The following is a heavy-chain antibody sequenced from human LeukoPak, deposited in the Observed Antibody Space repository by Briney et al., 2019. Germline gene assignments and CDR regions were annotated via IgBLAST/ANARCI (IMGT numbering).Heavy chain of an antibody. D-gene: IGHD5-18*01. V-gene: IGHV4-34*01. CDR3: ARLGGYSYGYGGAYYYYYMDV. CDR2: INHSGST. Sequence: SETLSLTCAVYGGSFSGYYWSWIRQPPGKGLEWIGEINHSGSTNCNPSLKSRVTISVDTSKNQFSLKLSSVTAADTAVYYCARLGGYSYGYGGAYYYYYMDVWGKGTTVTISS. CDR1: GGSFSGYY. J-gene: IGHJ6*03.